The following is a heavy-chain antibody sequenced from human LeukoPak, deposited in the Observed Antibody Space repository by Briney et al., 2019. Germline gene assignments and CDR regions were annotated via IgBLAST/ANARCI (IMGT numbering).Heavy chain of an antibody. CDR3: VNAITLPD. CDR1: GFSFSSYA. CDR2: IKQDGSKE. Sequence: PGGSLRLSCAASGFSFSSYAMSWVRQAPGKGLEWVANIKQDGSKEYYVDSVKGRFTISRDNAKSSMYLQMNSLRAEDTAMYYCVNAITLPDWGQGTLVTVSS. J-gene: IGHJ4*02. D-gene: IGHD3-10*01. V-gene: IGHV3-7*02.